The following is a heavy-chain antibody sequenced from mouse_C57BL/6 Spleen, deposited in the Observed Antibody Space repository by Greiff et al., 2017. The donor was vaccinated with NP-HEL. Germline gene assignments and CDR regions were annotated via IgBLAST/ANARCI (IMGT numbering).Heavy chain of an antibody. CDR3: TRDTTVAYFDY. V-gene: IGHV1-15*01. J-gene: IGHJ2*01. Sequence: QVQLQQSGAELVRPGASVTLSCKASGYTFTDYEMHWVKQTPVRGLEWIGAIDPETGGTAYNQKFKGKAILTADKSSSTAYMELRSLTSEDSAVYYCTRDTTVAYFDYWGQGTTLTVSS. CDR2: IDPETGGT. D-gene: IGHD1-1*01. CDR1: GYTFTDYE.